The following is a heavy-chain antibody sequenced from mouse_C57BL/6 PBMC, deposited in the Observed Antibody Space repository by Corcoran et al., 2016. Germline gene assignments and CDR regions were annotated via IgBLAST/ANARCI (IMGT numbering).Heavy chain of an antibody. CDR3: ARGYDYDDWYFDV. CDR2: INPNNGGT. CDR1: GYTFTDYN. J-gene: IGHJ1*03. Sequence: EVQLQQSGPELVKTGASVKIPCKASGYTFTDYNMDWVKQSHGKSLEWIGDINPNNGGTIYNQKFKGKATLTVDKSSSTAYMELRSLTSEDTAVYYCARGYDYDDWYFDVWGTGTTVTVSS. D-gene: IGHD2-4*01. V-gene: IGHV1-18*01.